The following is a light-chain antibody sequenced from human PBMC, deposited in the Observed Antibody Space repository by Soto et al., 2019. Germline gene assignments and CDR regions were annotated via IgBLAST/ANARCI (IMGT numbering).Light chain of an antibody. V-gene: IGLV2-14*01. Sequence: QSALTQPASVSGSPGQSITISCTGNSSDVGGYNYVSCYQQHPGKAPKLMIYEVSNRPSGVSSRLSGSKSGNKASLTISGLHAEDEADYYCSSYTRSSTRVFGTGTKLTVL. CDR3: SSYTRSSTRV. J-gene: IGLJ1*01. CDR2: EVS. CDR1: SSDVGGYNY.